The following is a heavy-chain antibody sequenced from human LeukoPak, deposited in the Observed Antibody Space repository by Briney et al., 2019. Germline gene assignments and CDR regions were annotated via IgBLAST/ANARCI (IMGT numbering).Heavy chain of an antibody. V-gene: IGHV3-21*01. J-gene: IGHJ4*02. D-gene: IGHD1-14*01. Sequence: PGGSLRLSCAASGFTLRNYRMNWVRQAPGKGLEWVSSISITTTHIFYADSVKGRFTISRDDAKNSLYLQMNSLRAEDTAVYYCARDPGSTGDYWGQGTQVTVSA. CDR2: ISITTTHI. CDR3: ARDPGSTGDY. CDR1: GFTLRNYR.